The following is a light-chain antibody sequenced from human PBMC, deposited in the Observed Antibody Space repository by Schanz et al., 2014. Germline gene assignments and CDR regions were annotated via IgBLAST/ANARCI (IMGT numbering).Light chain of an antibody. J-gene: IGKJ3*01. CDR3: QQYYTYST. V-gene: IGKV1-5*01. CDR2: DVS. Sequence: DIQMTQSPSTLSASVGDKVTITCRASQSISTWLAWYQQKPGKAPKILIYDVSTLQTGVPSRFSGSGSGTEFTLTISSLQPDDFATYYCQQYYTYSTFGPGTKVEIK. CDR1: QSISTW.